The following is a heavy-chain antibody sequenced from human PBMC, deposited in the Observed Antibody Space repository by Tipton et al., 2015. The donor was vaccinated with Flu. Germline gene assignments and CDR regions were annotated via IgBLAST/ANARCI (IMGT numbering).Heavy chain of an antibody. CDR3: ARGQGANP. Sequence: GSLRLSCAASGFTFSNYFMSWVRQVPGKGLEWVADIRHDGSEKYYVDSVKGRFTISRDNSKNMLSLEMNSLRAEDTAVYYCARGQGANPWGQGTLVTVSS. J-gene: IGHJ5*02. CDR1: GFTFSNYF. V-gene: IGHV3-7*03. CDR2: IRHDGSEK.